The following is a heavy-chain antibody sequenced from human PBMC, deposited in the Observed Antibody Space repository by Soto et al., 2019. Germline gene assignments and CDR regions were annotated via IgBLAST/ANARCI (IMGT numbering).Heavy chain of an antibody. CDR2: IYSGGST. Sequence: GGSLRLSCAASWFTVSSNYMSWVRQAPGKGLEWVSVIYSGGSTYYADSARGRFTISRDNSKNTLYLQMKSLRAEDTAVYYCARDPPATRHGMDVWGQGTTVTVSS. J-gene: IGHJ6*02. CDR1: WFTVSSNY. CDR3: ARDPPATRHGMDV. V-gene: IGHV3-53*01.